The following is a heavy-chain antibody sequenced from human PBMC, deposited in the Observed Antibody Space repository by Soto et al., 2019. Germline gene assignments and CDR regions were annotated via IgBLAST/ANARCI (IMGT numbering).Heavy chain of an antibody. J-gene: IGHJ6*02. Sequence: VASVKVSCKASGYTFTGYYMHWVRQAPGQGLEWMGWINPNSGGTNYAQKFQGRVTMTRDTSISTAYMELSRLRSDDTAVYYCARYTGGIPIRLGELMRMDVWGQGTTVTVSS. CDR1: GYTFTGYY. CDR3: ARYTGGIPIRLGELMRMDV. D-gene: IGHD3-16*01. V-gene: IGHV1-2*02. CDR2: INPNSGGT.